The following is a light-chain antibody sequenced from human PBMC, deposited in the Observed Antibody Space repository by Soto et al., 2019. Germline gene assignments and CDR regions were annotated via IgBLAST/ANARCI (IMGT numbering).Light chain of an antibody. CDR1: KRVSSSY. V-gene: IGKV3-20*01. CDR2: GAS. Sequence: DIVLTQSPGTLSLSPGERATLSCRSSKRVSSSYLAWYQQKPGQAPRLLIYGASSRATGIPDRFSGSGSGTDFTLTISRLEPADFAVYYCQQYGSSPRTFGQGTKVEIK. CDR3: QQYGSSPRT. J-gene: IGKJ1*01.